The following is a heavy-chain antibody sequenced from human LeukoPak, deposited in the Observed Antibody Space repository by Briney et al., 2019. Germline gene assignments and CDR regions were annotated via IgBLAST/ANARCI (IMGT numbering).Heavy chain of an antibody. CDR3: ARGAGTSDY. D-gene: IGHD2-2*01. Sequence: SETLSLTCAVSGYSISSGYYWGWIRQPPGKGLEWIGIIYHSGSTYYNPSLKSRVTISVDTSKNQFSLKLSSVTAADTAVYYRARGAGTSDYWGQGTLVTVSS. J-gene: IGHJ4*02. CDR2: IYHSGST. V-gene: IGHV4-38-2*01. CDR1: GYSISSGYY.